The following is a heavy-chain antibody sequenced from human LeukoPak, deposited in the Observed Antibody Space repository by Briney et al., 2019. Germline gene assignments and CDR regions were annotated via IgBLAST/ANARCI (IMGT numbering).Heavy chain of an antibody. CDR3: AREFRYYYDSSGYPRFDY. CDR2: ISYNGSDK. Sequence: GGSLRLSCAASGFTFSSYAMHWVRQAPGKGLVWVALISYNGSDKYYIDSVKGRFTISRDNSKNTLYVQMNSLRAEDTAVYYCAREFRYYYDSSGYPRFDYWGQGTLVTVSS. J-gene: IGHJ4*02. CDR1: GFTFSSYA. D-gene: IGHD3-22*01. V-gene: IGHV3-30*04.